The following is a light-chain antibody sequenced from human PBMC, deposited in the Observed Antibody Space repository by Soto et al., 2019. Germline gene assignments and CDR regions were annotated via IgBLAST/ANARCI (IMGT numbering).Light chain of an antibody. V-gene: IGKV3-11*01. J-gene: IGKJ5*01. CDR2: AAS. CDR1: QSVSSY. CDR3: QQRSNWPPGMT. Sequence: EIVMTQSPATLSVSPGERATLSCRASQSVSSYLAWYQQKPGQAPRLLIYAASSRATGSPDRFSGGGSGTDFTLTISSLEPEDFAVYYCQQRSNWPPGMTFGQGTRLEI.